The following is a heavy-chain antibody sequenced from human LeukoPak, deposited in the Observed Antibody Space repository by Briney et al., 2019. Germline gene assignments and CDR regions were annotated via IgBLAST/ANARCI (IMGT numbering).Heavy chain of an antibody. V-gene: IGHV3-23*01. Sequence: GGSLRLSCAASGFTFSSYAMSWVRQAPGKGLEWVSAISGSGGSTYYADSVKGRFTISRDNSKNTLYLQMNSLRAEDTAVYYCAKDPPEDIVVVPAAIGFDYWGQGPLVTVSS. D-gene: IGHD2-2*02. J-gene: IGHJ4*02. CDR2: ISGSGGST. CDR1: GFTFSSYA. CDR3: AKDPPEDIVVVPAAIGFDY.